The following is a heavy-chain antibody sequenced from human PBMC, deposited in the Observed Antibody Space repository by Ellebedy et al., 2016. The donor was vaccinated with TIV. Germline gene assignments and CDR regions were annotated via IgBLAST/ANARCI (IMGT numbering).Heavy chain of an antibody. CDR3: ARANRTGITGGFYFDY. Sequence: GESLKISCAASGFTFNSYSMNWVRQAPGKGLEWVSSISSSSTYTNYADSVKGRFTISRDNAENSLYLQMDGLRAEDTAVYYCARANRTGITGGFYFDYWGQGALVTVSS. D-gene: IGHD1-7*01. V-gene: IGHV3-21*04. CDR2: ISSSSTYT. CDR1: GFTFNSYS. J-gene: IGHJ4*02.